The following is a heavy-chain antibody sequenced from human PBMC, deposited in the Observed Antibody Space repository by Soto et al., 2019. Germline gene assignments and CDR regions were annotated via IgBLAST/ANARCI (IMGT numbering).Heavy chain of an antibody. Sequence: GSLRLSCAASVFTFSSYSMNWVRQAPGKGLEWVSSISSSSSYIYYADSVKGRFTISRDNAKNSLYLQMNSLRAEDTAVYYCARDLGIAAAGFDYWGQGTLVTVSS. CDR3: ARDLGIAAAGFDY. V-gene: IGHV3-21*01. CDR2: ISSSSSYI. CDR1: VFTFSSYS. J-gene: IGHJ4*02. D-gene: IGHD6-13*01.